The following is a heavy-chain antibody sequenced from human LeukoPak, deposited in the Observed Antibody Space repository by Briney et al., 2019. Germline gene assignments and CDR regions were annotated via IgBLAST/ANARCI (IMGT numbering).Heavy chain of an antibody. CDR1: GFTFSSYA. D-gene: IGHD4-17*01. V-gene: IGHV3-23*01. CDR2: ISGSGDTT. Sequence: GGSLRLSCAASGFTFSSYAMSWVRQAPGKGLEWVSSISGSGDTTNYADSVKGRFTISRDNSNNTLYLQMNRLRVKDTAVYYCASDPPGDYGLGFWGQGTLVTVSS. J-gene: IGHJ4*02. CDR3: ASDPPGDYGLGF.